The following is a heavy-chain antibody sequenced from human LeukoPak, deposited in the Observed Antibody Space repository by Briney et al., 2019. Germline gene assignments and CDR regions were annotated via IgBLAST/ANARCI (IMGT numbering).Heavy chain of an antibody. CDR3: VRRGYTHGYADY. CDR1: GFTFNDHY. D-gene: IGHD5-18*01. Sequence: GGSLRLSCAASGFTFNDHYMDWVRQAPGKGLEGVGRIRNRSNGYIPDYDASVRGRFTISRADLKKSLYLRMNSLKTADTAVYYCVRRGYTHGYADYWGQGTLVTVSS. V-gene: IGHV3-72*01. J-gene: IGHJ4*02. CDR2: IRNRSNGYIP.